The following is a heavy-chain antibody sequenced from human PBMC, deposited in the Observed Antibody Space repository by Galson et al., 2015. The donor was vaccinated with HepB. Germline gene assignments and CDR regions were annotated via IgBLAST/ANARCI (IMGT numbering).Heavy chain of an antibody. V-gene: IGHV3-21*01. J-gene: IGHJ4*02. D-gene: IGHD2/OR15-2a*01. CDR1: GFTFSSYS. CDR2: ISSSSSYI. CDR3: ARELPSTGPDY. Sequence: SLRLSCAASGFTFSSYSMNWVRQAPGKGLEWVSSISSSSSYIYYADSVKGRFTISRDNAKNSLYLQMNSLRAEDTAVYYCARELPSTGPDYWGQGTLVTVSS.